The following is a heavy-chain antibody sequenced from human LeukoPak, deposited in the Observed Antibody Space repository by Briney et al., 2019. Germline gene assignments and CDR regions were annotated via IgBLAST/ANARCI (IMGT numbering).Heavy chain of an antibody. Sequence: SETLSLTCTVSGGSINSSSYYWGWIRQPPGTGLEWIGSIFYSGNTYDNPSLKSRVTISVDTSKNQFSLKLNSVTAADTAVYYCARGRGVRGVYFDYWGQGTLVTVSS. CDR1: GGSINSSSYY. V-gene: IGHV4-39*01. D-gene: IGHD3-10*01. J-gene: IGHJ4*02. CDR3: ARGRGVRGVYFDY. CDR2: IFYSGNT.